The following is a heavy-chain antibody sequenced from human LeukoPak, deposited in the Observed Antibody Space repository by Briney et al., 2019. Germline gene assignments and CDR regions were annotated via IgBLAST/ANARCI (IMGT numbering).Heavy chain of an antibody. V-gene: IGHV3-7*01. CDR1: GFSFSSYA. CDR3: ARDDYMDV. CDR2: IKQDGSEK. J-gene: IGHJ6*03. Sequence: GGSLRLSCTASGFSFSSYAMSWVRQAPGKGLEWVANIKQDGSEKYYVDSVKGRFTISRDNAKNSLYLQMNSLRAEDTAVYYCARDDYMDVWGKGTTVTVSS.